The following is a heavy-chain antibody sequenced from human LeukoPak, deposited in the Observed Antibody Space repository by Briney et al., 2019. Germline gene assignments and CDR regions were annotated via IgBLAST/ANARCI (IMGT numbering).Heavy chain of an antibody. CDR3: ARDPSHGALDY. CDR2: ISSSSSTI. D-gene: IGHD3-10*01. J-gene: IGHJ4*02. Sequence: GGSLRLSCAASGFTFSSYGMHWVRQAPGKGLEWVSYISSSSSTIYYADSVKGRFTISRDNAKNSLYLQMNSLRAEDAALYYCARDPSHGALDYWGQGTLVTLSS. CDR1: GFTFSSYG. V-gene: IGHV3-48*01.